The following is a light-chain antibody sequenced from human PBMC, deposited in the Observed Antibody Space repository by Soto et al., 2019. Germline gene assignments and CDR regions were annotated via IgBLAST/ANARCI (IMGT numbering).Light chain of an antibody. V-gene: IGLV1-51*01. J-gene: IGLJ2*01. CDR1: SSNIGSNY. CDR2: DNS. Sequence: QSVLTQPPSVSAAPGQKVTISCYGSSSNIGSNYVSWYQQLPGTAPKLLIYDNSKRPSGIPDRFSGSKSGTSATLGITGLQTGDEADFYCGTWDSILSAVIFGGGTKLTVL. CDR3: GTWDSILSAVI.